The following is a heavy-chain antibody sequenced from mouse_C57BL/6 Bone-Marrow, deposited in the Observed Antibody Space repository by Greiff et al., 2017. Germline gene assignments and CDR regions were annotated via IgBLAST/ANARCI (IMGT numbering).Heavy chain of an antibody. CDR2: IDPSDSYT. CDR1: GYTFTSYW. CDR3: ARSGATRAWFAY. D-gene: IGHD6-1*01. J-gene: IGHJ3*01. Sequence: QVQLQQPGAELVKPGASVKLSCKASGYTFTSYWMQWVKQRPGQGLEWIGEIDPSDSYTNYNQKFKGKATLTVDTSSSTAYMQRSSLTSEDSAVYYCARSGATRAWFAYWGQGTLVTVSA. V-gene: IGHV1-50*01.